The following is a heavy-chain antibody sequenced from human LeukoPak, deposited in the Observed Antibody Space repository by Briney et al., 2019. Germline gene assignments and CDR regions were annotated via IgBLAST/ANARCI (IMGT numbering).Heavy chain of an antibody. V-gene: IGHV3-23*01. J-gene: IGHJ3*02. CDR1: GFTFSDYG. CDR3: AKDIAYDILTGYYVDAFDI. D-gene: IGHD3-9*01. CDR2: ISGRGGGS. Sequence: GGTLRLSCAASGFTFSDYGMSWVRQAPGKGLEWVSTISGRGGGSFFADSVKGRFTISRDNSKNTLYLQMNSLRAEDTAVYYCAKDIAYDILTGYYVDAFDIWGQGTMVTVSS.